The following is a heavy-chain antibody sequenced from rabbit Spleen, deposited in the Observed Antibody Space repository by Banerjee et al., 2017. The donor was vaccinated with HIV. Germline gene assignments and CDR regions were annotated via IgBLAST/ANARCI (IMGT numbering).Heavy chain of an antibody. V-gene: IGHV1S40*01. CDR1: GFSFNSGYD. CDR3: ARAGEGGDGYLNL. D-gene: IGHD5-1*01. CDR2: IEGGSSGFT. Sequence: QSLEESGGGLVQPEGSLTRTCTASGFSFNSGYDMCWVRQAPGKGLEWIACIEGGSSGFTYSATWAKGRFTISKTSSTTVTLQMTSLTVADTATYFCARAGEGGDGYLNLWGPGTLVTVS. J-gene: IGHJ4*01.